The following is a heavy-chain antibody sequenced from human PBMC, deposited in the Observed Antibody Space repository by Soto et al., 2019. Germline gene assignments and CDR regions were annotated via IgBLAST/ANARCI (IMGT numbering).Heavy chain of an antibody. CDR2: IYYSGST. Sequence: PSETLSLTCTVSGGSISSGGYYWSWIRQHPGKGLEWIGYIYYSGSTYYNPSLKSRVTISVDTSKNQFSLKLSSVTAADTAVYYCARDYKGTYYDYVWGSYRYTPVSYFDYWGQGTLVTVSS. CDR3: ARDYKGTYYDYVWGSYRYTPVSYFDY. D-gene: IGHD3-16*02. V-gene: IGHV4-31*03. CDR1: GGSISSGGYY. J-gene: IGHJ4*02.